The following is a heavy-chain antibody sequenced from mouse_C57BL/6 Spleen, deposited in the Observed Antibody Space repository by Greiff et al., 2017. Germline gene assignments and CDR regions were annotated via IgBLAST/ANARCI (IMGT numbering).Heavy chain of an antibody. V-gene: IGHV1-18*01. Sequence: EVQLQQSGPELVKPGASVKIPCKASGYTFPDYKMHWLKQSHERSLGWIGNINPNNGVTTYTQKFKGKATLTVDKSSSTAYMELRSLTSEDTAVYYCARYLLDYAMDYWGQGTSVTVSS. CDR3: ARYLLDYAMDY. CDR1: GYTFPDYK. D-gene: IGHD1-1*01. CDR2: INPNNGVT. J-gene: IGHJ4*01.